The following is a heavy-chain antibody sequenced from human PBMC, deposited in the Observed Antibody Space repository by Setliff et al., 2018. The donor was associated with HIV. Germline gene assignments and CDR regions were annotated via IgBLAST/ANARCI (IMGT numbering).Heavy chain of an antibody. J-gene: IGHJ3*01. D-gene: IGHD3-10*01. CDR1: GGSMYSLNW. V-gene: IGHV4-4*02. CDR3: ALYYYGSGNGTDAFAV. Sequence: PSETLSLTCAVSGGSMYSLNWWSWVRQPPGKGLEWIGEIYHSGSTKYHPSLNSRVTMSVDTSKNHFSLKLSSVTAADTAIYYCALYYYGSGNGTDAFAVWGQGTMVTVSS. CDR2: IYHSGST.